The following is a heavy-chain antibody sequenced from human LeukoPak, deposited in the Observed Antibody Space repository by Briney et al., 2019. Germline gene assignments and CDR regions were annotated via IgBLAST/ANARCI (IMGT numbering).Heavy chain of an antibody. CDR3: AREMATSKEDAFDI. Sequence: KPGGSLRLSCAASGFTFSSYSMNCVRQAPGKGLEWVSSISSSSYIYYADSVKGRFTISRDNAKNSLYLQMNSLRAEDTAVYYCAREMATSKEDAFDIWGQGTMVTVSS. D-gene: IGHD5-24*01. V-gene: IGHV3-21*01. J-gene: IGHJ3*02. CDR2: ISSSSYI. CDR1: GFTFSSYS.